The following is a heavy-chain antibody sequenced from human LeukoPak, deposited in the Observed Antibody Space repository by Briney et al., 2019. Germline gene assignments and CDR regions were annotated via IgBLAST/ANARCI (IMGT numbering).Heavy chain of an antibody. Sequence: GGSLSLSCAASGFTFSSYWMSWVRQAPGKGLEWVANIKQDGSEKYYVDSVKGRFTISRGNAKNSLYLQMNSLRAEDTAVYYCARGGAYSSSSSGYWGQGTLVTVSS. J-gene: IGHJ4*02. CDR3: ARGGAYSSSSSGY. CDR2: IKQDGSEK. CDR1: GFTFSSYW. D-gene: IGHD6-13*01. V-gene: IGHV3-7*01.